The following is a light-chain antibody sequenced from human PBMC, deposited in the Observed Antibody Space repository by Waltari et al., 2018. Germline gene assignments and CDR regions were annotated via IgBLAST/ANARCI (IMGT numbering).Light chain of an antibody. V-gene: IGKV3-20*01. Sequence: IVLTQFQGTLSLSPGERAPHACSACPGFSRYLEWYHPKPGQAPRLTIYDASTRYTGIPDRFSGSGSGTDFSLTISRLESEDFAVYYCQKYVNLPATFGQGTKVEIK. CDR3: QKYVNLPAT. CDR2: DAS. J-gene: IGKJ1*01. CDR1: PGFSRY.